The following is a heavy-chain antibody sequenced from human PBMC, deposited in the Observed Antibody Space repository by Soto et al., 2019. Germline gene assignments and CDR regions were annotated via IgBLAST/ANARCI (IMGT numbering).Heavy chain of an antibody. J-gene: IGHJ4*02. V-gene: IGHV4-30-4*01. D-gene: IGHD4-17*01. Sequence: QVQLQESGPGLVKPSQTLSLTCTVSGGSINSGDYYWSWIRQPPGKGLEWIGYIYYSGSTYYNPPLRSRVTISIDTSKNHCFLNLSSVTSADTAVYYCARIGLTTALLWGQGTLVTGSS. CDR3: ARIGLTTALL. CDR1: GGSINSGDYY. CDR2: IYYSGST.